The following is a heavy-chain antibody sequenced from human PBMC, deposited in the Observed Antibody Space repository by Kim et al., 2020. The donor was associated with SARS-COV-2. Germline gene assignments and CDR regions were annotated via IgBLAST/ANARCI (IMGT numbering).Heavy chain of an antibody. CDR1: GFTFSSYA. CDR3: ARGRGGYSGYFDY. J-gene: IGHJ4*02. CDR2: ISYDGSNK. D-gene: IGHD2-15*01. Sequence: GGSLRLSCAASGFTFSSYAMHWVRQAPGKGLEWVAVISYDGSNKYYADSVKGRFTISRDNSKNTLYLQMNSLRAEETSVYYCARGRGGYSGYFDYWGQGTLVTVSS. V-gene: IGHV3-30-3*01.